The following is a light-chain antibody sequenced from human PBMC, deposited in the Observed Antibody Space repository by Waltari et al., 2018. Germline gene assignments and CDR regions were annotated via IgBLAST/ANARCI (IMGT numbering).Light chain of an antibody. V-gene: IGLV3-21*04. Sequence: SYVVTQPPSVSVAPGTTARITCGGNNIGTKSVHWYQQKPGQAPVVVIYYSRERPSGIPERFSGSNSGNTATLTISWVEVGDEADYHCQVLDSATDHVVFGGGTRLTVL. CDR3: QVLDSATDHVV. CDR2: YSR. J-gene: IGLJ2*01. CDR1: NIGTKS.